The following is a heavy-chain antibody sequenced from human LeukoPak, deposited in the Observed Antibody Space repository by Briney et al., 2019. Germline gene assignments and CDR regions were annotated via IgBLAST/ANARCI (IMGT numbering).Heavy chain of an antibody. D-gene: IGHD6-6*01. J-gene: IGHJ4*02. CDR2: IIPIFGTS. CDR3: ARDRPGDNYFDY. V-gene: IGHV1-69*01. Sequence: ASVKVSCKASGGTFNSYAFSWVRQAPGQGLEWMGGIIPIFGTSNYAQKFQGRVTITADESTSTAYMELSSLRSEDTAVYYCARDRPGDNYFDYWGQGTLVTVSS. CDR1: GGTFNSYA.